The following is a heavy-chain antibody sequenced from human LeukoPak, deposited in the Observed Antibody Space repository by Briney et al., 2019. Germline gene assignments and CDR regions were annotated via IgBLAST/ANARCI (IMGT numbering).Heavy chain of an antibody. J-gene: IGHJ4*02. CDR2: ISSSSSYI. V-gene: IGHV3-21*01. D-gene: IGHD1-7*01. CDR1: RFTFSSYS. CDR3: AAQRGELLSDY. Sequence: GGSLRLSCAASRFTFSSYSMNWVRQAPGKGLEWVSSISSSSSYIYYADSVKGRFTISRDNVKNSLYLQMNSLRAEDTAVYYCAAQRGELLSDYWGQGTLVTVSS.